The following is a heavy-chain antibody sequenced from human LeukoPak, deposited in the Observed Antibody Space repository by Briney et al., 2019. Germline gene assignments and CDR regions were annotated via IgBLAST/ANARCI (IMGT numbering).Heavy chain of an antibody. J-gene: IGHJ4*02. CDR3: TTDHRTIYGVVFPDY. CDR2: IHYKTNDETA. CDR1: GFTFNNAW. V-gene: IGHV3-15*01. D-gene: IGHD3-3*01. Sequence: PGGSLRLSCAASGFTFNNAWMSLVRQAPGKGLEWVGRIHYKTNDETADYAAPVKGRFIISRDDSKDTLYLQTNNLKTEDTAVYYCTTDHRTIYGVVFPDYWGQGTLVTVSS.